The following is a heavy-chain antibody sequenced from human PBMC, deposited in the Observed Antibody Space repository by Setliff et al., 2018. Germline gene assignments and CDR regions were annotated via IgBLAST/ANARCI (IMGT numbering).Heavy chain of an antibody. V-gene: IGHV3-15*07. D-gene: IGHD3-16*01. J-gene: IGHJ3*01. CDR3: TTDPSPTFGGVIGAAFDF. CDR1: GFTYSTAW. CDR2: IKGKNDGLAT. Sequence: GSLRLSCAASGFTYSTAWMNWVRQAPGKGLEWVGRIKGKNDGLATDYAAPVKGRFTISRDDSKNTLNLQMNSLKTEDTAVYYCTTDPSPTFGGVIGAAFDFWGQGTMVTVSS.